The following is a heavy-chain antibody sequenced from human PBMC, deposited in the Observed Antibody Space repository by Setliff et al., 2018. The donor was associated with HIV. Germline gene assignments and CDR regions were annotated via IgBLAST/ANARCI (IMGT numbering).Heavy chain of an antibody. V-gene: IGHV1-18*01. CDR2: IGTYNGET. D-gene: IGHD3-22*01. J-gene: IGHJ3*02. CDR1: GYTFTTYG. Sequence: ASVKVSCKASGYTFTTYGITWVRQAPGQGLEWMGWIGTYNGETVYAEKFQGRVTITADTSTDTAYMELSSLRSEDTAVYYCARDYFDSSAYHYGFGAFDIWGQGTMVTVSS. CDR3: ARDYFDSSAYHYGFGAFDI.